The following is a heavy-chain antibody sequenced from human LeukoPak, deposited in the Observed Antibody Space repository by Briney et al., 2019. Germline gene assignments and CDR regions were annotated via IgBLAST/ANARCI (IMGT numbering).Heavy chain of an antibody. CDR3: ARAAGGDSSFDP. J-gene: IGHJ5*02. V-gene: IGHV4-61*01. D-gene: IGHD3-10*01. Sequence: SETLSLTCTVSGYSISSGYYWSWIRQPPGKGLEWIGYIYYSGSTNYNPSLKSRVTISVDTSKNQFSLKLSSVTAADTAVYYCARAAGGDSSFDPWGQGTLVTVSS. CDR2: IYYSGST. CDR1: GYSISSGYY.